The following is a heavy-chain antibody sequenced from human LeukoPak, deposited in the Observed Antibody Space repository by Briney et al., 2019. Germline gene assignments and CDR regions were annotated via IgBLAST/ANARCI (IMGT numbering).Heavy chain of an antibody. CDR1: GGSISSYY. Sequence: SETLSLTCTVSGGSISSYYWSWIRQPPGKGLEWIGYIHYSGSTNYNPSLKSRVTISVDTSKNQFSLKLSSVTAADTAVYYCARGIVVVPAAIYYFDYWGQGTLVTVSS. V-gene: IGHV4-59*12. J-gene: IGHJ4*02. CDR2: IHYSGST. CDR3: ARGIVVVPAAIYYFDY. D-gene: IGHD2-2*02.